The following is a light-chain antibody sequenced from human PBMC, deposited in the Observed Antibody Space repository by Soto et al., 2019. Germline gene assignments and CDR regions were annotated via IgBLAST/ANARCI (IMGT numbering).Light chain of an antibody. V-gene: IGKV1-33*01. CDR2: DAS. J-gene: IGKJ3*01. Sequence: DIQMTQSPPSLSASVGDRVTITCQASQDISNYLNWYQQKPGKVPKLQIYDASNLETGVPSRFSGSGSGTDFTLTISSLQPEDIATYYCQKYDNVPLFTFGPGTKVEIK. CDR1: QDISNY. CDR3: QKYDNVPLFT.